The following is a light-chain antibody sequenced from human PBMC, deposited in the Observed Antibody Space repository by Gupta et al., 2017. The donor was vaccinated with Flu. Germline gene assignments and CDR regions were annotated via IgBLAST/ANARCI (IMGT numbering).Light chain of an antibody. V-gene: IGLV1-40*01. CDR3: QSYDSSLSGLYV. J-gene: IGLJ1*01. CDR2: GNS. CDR1: SSNIGADYD. Sequence: QSVLTQPPSVSGAPGQRVTISCAGSSSNIGADYDVHWYQQLPGTAPKLLISGNSNRPSGVPDRFSGSKSGTSASLAITGLQAEDEADYYCQSYDSSLSGLYVFGTGTKVTVL.